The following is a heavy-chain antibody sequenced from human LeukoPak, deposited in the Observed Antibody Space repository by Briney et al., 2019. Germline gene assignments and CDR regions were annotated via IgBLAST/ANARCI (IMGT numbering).Heavy chain of an antibody. CDR2: ISGSGGST. J-gene: IGHJ5*02. CDR1: GFTFSSYA. Sequence: QPGGSLRLSCAASGFTFSSYAMSWVRQAPGKGLERVSAISGSGGSTYYADCVKGRFTISRANSRNTLYLQMNSLRAEDTAVYYCAKDHRAAYSSSWYDSVDPWGQGTLVTVSS. D-gene: IGHD6-13*01. V-gene: IGHV3-23*01. CDR3: AKDHRAAYSSSWYDSVDP.